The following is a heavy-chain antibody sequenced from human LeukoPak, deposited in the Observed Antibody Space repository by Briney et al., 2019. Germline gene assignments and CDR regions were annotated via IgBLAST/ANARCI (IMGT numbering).Heavy chain of an antibody. CDR3: ARSRIAAAGSPLEY. Sequence: SETLSLTCAVYGGSFSGYYWSWIRQPPGKGLEWIGEINHSGSTNYNPSLKSRVTISVDTSKNQFSLKLSSVTAADTAVYYCARSRIAAAGSPLEYWGQGTLVTVSS. CDR2: INHSGST. J-gene: IGHJ4*02. CDR1: GGSFSGYY. V-gene: IGHV4-34*01. D-gene: IGHD6-13*01.